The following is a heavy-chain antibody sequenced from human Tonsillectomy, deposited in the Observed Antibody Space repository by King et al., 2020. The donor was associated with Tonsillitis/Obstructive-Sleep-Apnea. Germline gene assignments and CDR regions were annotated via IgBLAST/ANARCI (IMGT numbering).Heavy chain of an antibody. CDR3: ARSPAIYDFWSGYYTYYYYMDV. V-gene: IGHV4-34*01. CDR1: GGSFSGYY. J-gene: IGHJ6*03. D-gene: IGHD3-3*01. Sequence: VQLQQWGAGLLKPSETLSLTCAVYGGSFSGYYWSWICQPPGKGLEWIGEINHSGSTNYNPSLKSRVTISVDTSKNQFSLKLSSVTAADTAVYYCARSPAIYDFWSGYYTYYYYMDVWGKGTTVTVSS. CDR2: INHSGST.